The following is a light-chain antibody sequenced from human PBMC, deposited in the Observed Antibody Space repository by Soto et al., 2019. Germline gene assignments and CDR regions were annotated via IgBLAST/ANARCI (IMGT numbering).Light chain of an antibody. CDR1: QRISVH. J-gene: IGKJ2*01. CDR2: AAS. V-gene: IGKV1-39*01. Sequence: DIQMTQSPSSLSASVGDTVTITCRASQRISVHLNWYQQKGGKVPKLLIYAASNLYSGVPSRFSGSGSETDFALTISSLQPEDCATYYCQQSYITPYTFGQGTRLEI. CDR3: QQSYITPYT.